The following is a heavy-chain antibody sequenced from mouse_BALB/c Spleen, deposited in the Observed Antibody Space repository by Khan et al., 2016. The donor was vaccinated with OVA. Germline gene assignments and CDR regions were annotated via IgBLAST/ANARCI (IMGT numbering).Heavy chain of an antibody. D-gene: IGHD1-1*01. J-gene: IGHJ1*01. CDR2: IWAGGST. CDR1: GFSLTSYG. CDR3: ATNYYNSSNWYFDV. V-gene: IGHV2-9*02. Sequence: QVQLKVSGPGLVAPSQSLSITCTVSGFSLTSYGVHWVRQPPGKGLEWLGVIWAGGSTNYNSALMSRLSISKDNSKSQVFLKMNSLQTDDTAMYYCATNYYNSSNWYFDVWGAGTTVTVSS.